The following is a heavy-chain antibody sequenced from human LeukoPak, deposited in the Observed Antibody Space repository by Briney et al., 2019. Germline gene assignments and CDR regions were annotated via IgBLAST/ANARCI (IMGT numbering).Heavy chain of an antibody. Sequence: GGSLRLSCAASGFTFSSYWMNWVRQAPGKGLEWVSSISSSSSYIYYADSVKGRFTISRDNAKNSLYLQMNSLRAEDTAVYYCASSRDGYNVDWGQGTLVTVSS. CDR1: GFTFSSYW. CDR2: ISSSSSYI. D-gene: IGHD5-24*01. CDR3: ASSRDGYNVD. J-gene: IGHJ4*02. V-gene: IGHV3-21*01.